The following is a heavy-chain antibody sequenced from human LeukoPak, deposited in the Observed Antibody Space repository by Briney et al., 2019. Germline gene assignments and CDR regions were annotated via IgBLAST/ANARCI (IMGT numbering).Heavy chain of an antibody. J-gene: IGHJ4*02. Sequence: GGSLRLSCAASGVIVSRNFMSWVRQAPGKGLQWVAIMYAGGTTDYSDSVRGRFHISRDSSNNTLSLQINSLRVEDTAVYYCARGSRSGWPLGLWGQGAVVTVSS. CDR1: GVIVSRNF. V-gene: IGHV3-53*01. D-gene: IGHD6-19*01. CDR2: MYAGGTT. CDR3: ARGSRSGWPLGL.